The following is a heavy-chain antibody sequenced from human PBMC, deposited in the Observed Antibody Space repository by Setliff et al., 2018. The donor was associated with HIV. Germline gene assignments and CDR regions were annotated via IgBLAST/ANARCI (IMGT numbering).Heavy chain of an antibody. CDR1: GFTFRDYA. Sequence: GGSLRLSCAASGFTFRDYAMIWVRQAPGKWLEWVSTMSGSSSIKEYADFVKGRFSISRDNSKDTVFLQMDSLRAEDTAIYYCAKGTKITTALYLAYWGQGTLVTVSS. V-gene: IGHV3-23*01. D-gene: IGHD6-13*01. CDR2: MSGSSSIK. J-gene: IGHJ1*01. CDR3: AKGTKITTALYLAY.